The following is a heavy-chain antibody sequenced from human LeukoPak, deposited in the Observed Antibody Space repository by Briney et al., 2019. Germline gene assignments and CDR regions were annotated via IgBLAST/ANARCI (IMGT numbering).Heavy chain of an antibody. CDR2: ISGSGGST. D-gene: IGHD2-8*01. CDR3: AKDPDCTSGVCYTFFDY. Sequence: PGGSLRLSCAASGFTFSNYAMSWVRQAPGKGLEWVSAISGSGGSTHYADSVKGRFTISRDNSKTTLFLHMNGLRAEDTAVYYCAKDPDCTSGVCYTFFDYWGQGTLVTVSS. CDR1: GFTFSNYA. J-gene: IGHJ4*02. V-gene: IGHV3-23*01.